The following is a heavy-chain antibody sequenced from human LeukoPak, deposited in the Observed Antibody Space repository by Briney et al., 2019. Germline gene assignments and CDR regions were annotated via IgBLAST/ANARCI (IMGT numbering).Heavy chain of an antibody. Sequence: GGSLRLSCAASGFTFSSYAMHWVRQAPGKGLEWVAVISYDGSNKYYADSVKGRFTISRDNSKNTLYLQMNSLRAEDTAVYYCASDYFGSGSPFDYWGQGTLVTVSS. D-gene: IGHD3-10*01. J-gene: IGHJ4*02. CDR1: GFTFSSYA. V-gene: IGHV3-30-3*01. CDR2: ISYDGSNK. CDR3: ASDYFGSGSPFDY.